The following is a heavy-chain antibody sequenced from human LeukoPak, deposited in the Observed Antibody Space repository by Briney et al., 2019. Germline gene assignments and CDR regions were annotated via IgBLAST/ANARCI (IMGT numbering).Heavy chain of an antibody. V-gene: IGHV1-24*01. J-gene: IGHJ4*02. CDR2: FDPEDGET. D-gene: IGHD6-19*01. Sequence: AASVKVSCKVSGYTLTELSMHWVRQAPGKGLEWMGGFDPEDGETIYAQKFQGRVTMTEDTSTDTAYMELSSLRSEDTAVYYCATERVEGGSSGWYYYFDYWGQGTLVTVSS. CDR1: GYTLTELS. CDR3: ATERVEGGSSGWYYYFDY.